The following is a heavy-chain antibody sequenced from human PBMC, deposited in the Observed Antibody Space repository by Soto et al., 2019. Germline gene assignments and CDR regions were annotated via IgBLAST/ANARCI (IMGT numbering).Heavy chain of an antibody. CDR3: ARQHLYDFWSGSPSNWFDP. CDR1: GYTFTSYG. Sequence: ASVKVSCKASGYTFTSYGIGWVRQAPGQGLEWMGWISAYNGNTNYAQKLQGRVTMTTDTSTSTAYMVLRSLRSDDTAVYYCARQHLYDFWSGSPSNWFDPWGQGTLVTVSS. D-gene: IGHD3-3*01. CDR2: ISAYNGNT. J-gene: IGHJ5*02. V-gene: IGHV1-18*04.